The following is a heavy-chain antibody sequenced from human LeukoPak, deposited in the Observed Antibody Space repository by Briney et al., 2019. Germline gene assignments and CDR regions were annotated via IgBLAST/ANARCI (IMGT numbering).Heavy chain of an antibody. D-gene: IGHD6-19*01. CDR1: GYTLTGYY. CDR2: INPNSGGT. V-gene: IGHV1-2*02. CDR3: ARAPTGYRSGWYDY. Sequence: ASVTVSCMASGYTLTGYYMHWVRQAPGQGLEWMGWINPNSGGTNYAQKFQGRVTMTRDTSISTAYMELSRLRSDDTAVYYCARAPTGYRSGWYDYWGQGTLVTVSS. J-gene: IGHJ4*02.